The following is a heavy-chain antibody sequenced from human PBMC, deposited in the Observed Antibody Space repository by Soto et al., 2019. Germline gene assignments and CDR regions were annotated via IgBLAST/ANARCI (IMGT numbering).Heavy chain of an antibody. D-gene: IGHD2-8*01. V-gene: IGHV3-23*01. CDR1: RFSFSAYA. CDR3: AKDATAVNGVWDPFDM. CDR2: VGGSDTDK. Sequence: EVQLLESGGGVVQPVGSLRLSCAASRFSFSAYAMSWVRQAPGKGQQWVSGVGGSDTDKHYADSVRGRFTVSRDNSKNTLYLQMNSLRADDTAVYYCAKDATAVNGVWDPFDMWGQGTEVTVSS. J-gene: IGHJ3*02.